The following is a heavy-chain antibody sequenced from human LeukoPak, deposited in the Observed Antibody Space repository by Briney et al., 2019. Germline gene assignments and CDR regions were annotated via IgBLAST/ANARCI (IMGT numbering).Heavy chain of an antibody. D-gene: IGHD5-12*01. Sequence: SQTLSLTCTVSGGSISSGSYYWSWIRQPPGKGLEWIGEINHSGSTNYNPSLKSRVTISVDTSKNQFSLKLSSVTAADTAVYYCARGRRGYSGYGLTGVDVWGKGTTVTVSS. CDR3: ARGRRGYSGYGLTGVDV. J-gene: IGHJ6*04. V-gene: IGHV4-39*07. CDR2: INHSGST. CDR1: GGSISSGSYY.